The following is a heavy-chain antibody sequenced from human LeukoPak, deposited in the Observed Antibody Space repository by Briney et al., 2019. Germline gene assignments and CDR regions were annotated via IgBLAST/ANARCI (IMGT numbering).Heavy chain of an antibody. CDR3: ARHHGDARFDY. J-gene: IGHJ4*02. CDR1: GYLFTSYW. V-gene: IGHV5-10-1*01. D-gene: IGHD4-17*01. Sequence: GGALQISFHGSGYLFTSYWISWVRPRPGKGPGWMGRIDPSDSYTNYSPSFQGHVTISAYQSISTAYLQWSSLKASDTAMYYCARHHGDARFDYWGPGTLVPGPS. CDR2: IDPSDSYT.